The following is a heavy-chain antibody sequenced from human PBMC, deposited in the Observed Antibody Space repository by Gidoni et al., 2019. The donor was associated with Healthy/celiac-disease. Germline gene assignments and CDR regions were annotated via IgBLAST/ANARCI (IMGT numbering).Heavy chain of an antibody. CDR1: GFTCSSYA. Sequence: QVQLVESGGGVVQHGRSLRRSCAASGFTCSSYAMHWVRQAPGKGLEWVAVISYDGSNKYYADSVKGRFTISRDKSKNTLYLQMNSLRAEDTAVYYCARQRQLVEYYFDYWGQGTLVTVSS. D-gene: IGHD6-6*01. J-gene: IGHJ4*02. V-gene: IGHV3-30-3*01. CDR3: ARQRQLVEYYFDY. CDR2: ISYDGSNK.